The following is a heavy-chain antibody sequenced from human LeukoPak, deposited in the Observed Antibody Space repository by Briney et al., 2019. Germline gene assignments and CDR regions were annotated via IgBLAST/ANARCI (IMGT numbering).Heavy chain of an antibody. J-gene: IGHJ3*02. CDR1: GYTFTHFY. V-gene: IGHV1-2*02. CDR3: AANVETGRGDFDI. Sequence: ASVKVSCKASGYTFTHFYIHWVRQAPGQGLEWLGWIDPNNGDTDYAQKFQGRVTMTRDTSMDTAYTQVTGLRYDDTAVYYCAANVETGRGDFDIWGQGTLVTVSS. D-gene: IGHD1-14*01. CDR2: IDPNNGDT.